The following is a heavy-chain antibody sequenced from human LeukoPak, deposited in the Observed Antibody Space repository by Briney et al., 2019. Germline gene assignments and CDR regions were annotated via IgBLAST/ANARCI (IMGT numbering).Heavy chain of an antibody. Sequence: GGSLRLSYAASGFFFSRYGMKWVRQAPGKGREWLSYISRSDSTTYYADSVKGRFTISRDNAKNSLYLQMDSLRVEDTAVYYCAKRADSSAHSFDYWGQGTLVTVSS. J-gene: IGHJ4*02. V-gene: IGHV3-48*04. CDR3: AKRADSSAHSFDY. CDR1: GFFFSRYG. D-gene: IGHD3-22*01. CDR2: ISRSDSTT.